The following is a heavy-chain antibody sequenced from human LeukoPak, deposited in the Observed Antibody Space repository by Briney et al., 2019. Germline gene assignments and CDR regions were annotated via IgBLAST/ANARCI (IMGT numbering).Heavy chain of an antibody. D-gene: IGHD6-19*01. J-gene: IGHJ4*02. V-gene: IGHV1-69*13. CDR3: ASGDSSGWYAYY. CDR1: GGTFSSYA. Sequence: SVKVSCKASGGTFSSYAISWVRQAPGQGLEWMGGIIPIFGTANYAQKFQGRVTITADESTSTAYMELSSLRSEDTAVHYCASGDSSGWYAYYWGQGTLVTVSS. CDR2: IIPIFGTA.